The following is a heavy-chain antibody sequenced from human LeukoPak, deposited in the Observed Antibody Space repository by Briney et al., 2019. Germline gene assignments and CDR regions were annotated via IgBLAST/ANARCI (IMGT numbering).Heavy chain of an antibody. J-gene: IGHJ4*02. CDR1: GFTFSDYW. V-gene: IGHV3-7*03. CDR3: ARRYFDS. CDR2: IKQDGSEK. Sequence: GESLRLSCAASGFTFSDYWMHWVRQAPGKGLEWVANIKQDGSEKYYVDSVKGRFTISRDNAKNTLYLQMNSLRAEDTAVYYCARRYFDSWGQGTLVTVSS.